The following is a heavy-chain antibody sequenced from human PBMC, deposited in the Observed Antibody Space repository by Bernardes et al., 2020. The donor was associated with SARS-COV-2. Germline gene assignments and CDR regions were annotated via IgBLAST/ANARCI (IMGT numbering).Heavy chain of an antibody. CDR1: GFTFSSYG. D-gene: IGHD1-26*01. Sequence: GSLRLSCAASGFTFSSYGMHWVRQAPGKGLEWVAVISYDGSNKYYADSVKGRFTISRDNSKNTLYLQMNSLRAEDTAVYYCAKARGTHWGQGTLVTVSS. CDR3: AKARGTH. CDR2: ISYDGSNK. V-gene: IGHV3-30*18. J-gene: IGHJ4*02.